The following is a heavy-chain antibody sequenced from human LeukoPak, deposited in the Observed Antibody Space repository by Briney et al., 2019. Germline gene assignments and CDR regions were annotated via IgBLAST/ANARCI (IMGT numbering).Heavy chain of an antibody. J-gene: IGHJ4*02. V-gene: IGHV3-48*01. CDR3: ARDLTMVRGVSDY. CDR1: GFTFSSYS. D-gene: IGHD3-10*01. Sequence: GSLRLSCAASGFTFSSYSMNWVRQAPGKGLEWVSYISSSSSTIYYADSVKGRFTISRDNAKNSLYLQMNSLRAEDTAVYYCARDLTMVRGVSDYWGQGTLVTVSS. CDR2: ISSSSSTI.